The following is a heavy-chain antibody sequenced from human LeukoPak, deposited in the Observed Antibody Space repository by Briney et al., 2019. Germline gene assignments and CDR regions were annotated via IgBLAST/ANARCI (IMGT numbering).Heavy chain of an antibody. D-gene: IGHD6-13*01. Sequence: LRLSCAASGFTFSDHYMSWIRQPPGKGLEWIGEINHSGSTNYNPSLKSRVTISVDTSKNQFSLKLSSVTAADTAVYYCARAVGGAAAELFDYWGQGTLVTVSS. CDR2: INHSGST. V-gene: IGHV4-34*01. J-gene: IGHJ4*02. CDR3: ARAVGGAAAELFDY. CDR1: GFTFSDHY.